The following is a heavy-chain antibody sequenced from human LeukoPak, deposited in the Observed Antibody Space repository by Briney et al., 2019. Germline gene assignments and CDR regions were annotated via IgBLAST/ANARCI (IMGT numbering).Heavy chain of an antibody. J-gene: IGHJ4*02. D-gene: IGHD3-22*01. CDR2: IWYDGTNK. CDR1: GFSFSSSG. CDR3: ARDTVTMTAFDY. Sequence: GGSLRLSCAASGFSFSSSGMHWVRQAPGKGLEWVGVIWYDGTNKYYADSVKGRFTISRDNSKNTLYLQMNSLRAEDTAVYYCARDTVTMTAFDYWGQGTLVTVSS. V-gene: IGHV3-33*01.